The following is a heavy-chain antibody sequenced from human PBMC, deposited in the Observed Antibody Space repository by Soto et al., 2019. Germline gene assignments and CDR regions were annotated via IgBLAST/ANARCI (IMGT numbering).Heavy chain of an antibody. V-gene: IGHV3-66*01. Sequence: SGGSLRLSCTVSGFTVNSNSMNWVRQAPGKGLEWVSVLYSDDNTYYADSVKGRFTIFRDISKNTVYLHMNRLRVEDTAVYFCARDRGDRSGYRFDVWGQGNLVTVSS. CDR2: LYSDDNT. D-gene: IGHD3-22*01. CDR1: GFTVNSNS. CDR3: ARDRGDRSGYRFDV. J-gene: IGHJ4*02.